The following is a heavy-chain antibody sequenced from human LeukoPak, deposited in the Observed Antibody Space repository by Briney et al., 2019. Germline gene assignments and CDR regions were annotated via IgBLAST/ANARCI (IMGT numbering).Heavy chain of an antibody. D-gene: IGHD1-26*01. Sequence: GGSLRLSCAASGFTFSSYSMNWVRQAPGKGLEWVSSISSSSSYIYYADSVKGRFTISRDNAKNSLYLQMNSLRAEDTAVYYCARVKGSGSREDYFDYWGQGTLVTVSS. J-gene: IGHJ4*02. CDR3: ARVKGSGSREDYFDY. CDR1: GFTFSSYS. V-gene: IGHV3-21*01. CDR2: ISSSSSYI.